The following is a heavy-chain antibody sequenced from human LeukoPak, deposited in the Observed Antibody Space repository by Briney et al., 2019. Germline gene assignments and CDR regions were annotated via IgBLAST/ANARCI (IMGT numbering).Heavy chain of an antibody. Sequence: GGSLRLSCAASGLTVSNNYMSWVRQAPGKGLEWVSVICSGGSTYYADSVKGRFTISRDKSKNTIYLQMNNLRAEDTAVYYCARVRGGWFLDYWGQGTLVTVSS. J-gene: IGHJ4*02. D-gene: IGHD6-19*01. CDR1: GLTVSNNY. CDR2: ICSGGST. V-gene: IGHV3-53*01. CDR3: ARVRGGWFLDY.